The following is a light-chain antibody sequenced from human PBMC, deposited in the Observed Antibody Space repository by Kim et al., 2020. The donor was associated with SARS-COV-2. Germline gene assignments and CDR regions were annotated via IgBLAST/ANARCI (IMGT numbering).Light chain of an antibody. V-gene: IGLV2-11*01. J-gene: IGLJ2*01. Sequence: QSALTQPRSVSGSPGQSVTFSCTGSSSDINFYNFVSWYQQHPDKAPKLIIYDVTKRPPGVPNRFSGSKSGNTASLTISGLQAEDEADYYCCSYAGSSTFVLFGGGTQLTVL. CDR2: DVT. CDR3: CSYAGSSTFVL. CDR1: SSDINFYNF.